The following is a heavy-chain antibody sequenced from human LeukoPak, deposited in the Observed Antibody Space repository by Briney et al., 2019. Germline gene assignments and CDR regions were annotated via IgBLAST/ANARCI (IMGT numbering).Heavy chain of an antibody. J-gene: IGHJ5*02. CDR3: AGIVVVTAILTYNWFDP. Sequence: SETLSLTCTVSGGSISSSSYYWGWIRQPPGKGLEWIGSIYYSGSTYYNPSLKSRVTISVDTSKNQFSLKLSSVTAADTAVYYCAGIVVVTAILTYNWFDPWGQGTLVTVSS. V-gene: IGHV4-39*07. D-gene: IGHD2-21*02. CDR1: GGSISSSSYY. CDR2: IYYSGST.